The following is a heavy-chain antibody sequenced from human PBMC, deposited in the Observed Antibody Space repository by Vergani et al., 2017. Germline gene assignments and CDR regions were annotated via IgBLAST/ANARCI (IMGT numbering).Heavy chain of an antibody. Sequence: EVQLVESGGGLVKPGGSLRLSCAASGFTFSNAWMSWVRQAPGKGLEWVGRIKSKTDGGTTDYAAPVKGRFTISRDDSKNTLYLQMNSLKTEDTAVYYXTTAPDITMVRGVIGYYGMDVWGQGTTVTVSS. CDR2: IKSKTDGGTT. J-gene: IGHJ6*02. D-gene: IGHD3-10*01. CDR1: GFTFSNAW. V-gene: IGHV3-15*01. CDR3: TTAPDITMVRGVIGYYGMDV.